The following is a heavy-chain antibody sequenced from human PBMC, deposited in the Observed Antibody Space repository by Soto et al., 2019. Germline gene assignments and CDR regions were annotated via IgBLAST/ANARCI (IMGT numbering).Heavy chain of an antibody. CDR3: TRDQGSTTFGVYSMYYYGMDV. J-gene: IGHJ6*02. V-gene: IGHV1-18*01. Sequence: QVQLVQSGAEVKKPGASVKVSCKASGYTFTSSGISWVRQAPGQGLEWMGWISTDNGNTNYAQHLKGRVSMTTDTSSSKSYMDLKSLRSYDTAVYYRTRDQGSTTFGVYSMYYYGMDVWGQVTTGTVS. D-gene: IGHD3-3*01. CDR2: ISTDNGNT. CDR1: GYTFTSSG.